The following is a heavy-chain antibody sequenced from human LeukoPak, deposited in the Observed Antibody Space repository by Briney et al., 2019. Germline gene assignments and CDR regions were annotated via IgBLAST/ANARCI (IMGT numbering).Heavy chain of an antibody. CDR1: GGSISSSSYY. V-gene: IGHV4-39*07. Sequence: SETLSLTCTVSGGSISSSSYYWGWIRQPPGKGLEWIGSIYYSGSTYYNPSLKSRVTISVDTSKNQFSLKLSSVTAADTAVYYCARDVGSVSNYWGQGTLVTVSS. J-gene: IGHJ4*02. CDR3: ARDVGSVSNY. CDR2: IYYSGST. D-gene: IGHD1-26*01.